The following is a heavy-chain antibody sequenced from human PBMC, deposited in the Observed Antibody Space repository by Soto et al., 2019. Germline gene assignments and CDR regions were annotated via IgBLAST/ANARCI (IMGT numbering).Heavy chain of an antibody. V-gene: IGHV3-23*01. D-gene: IGHD3-9*01. CDR3: ATSFRYFDN. CDR2: ISGGGGST. Sequence: GGSLRLSCAASGFSFAGYALTWVRLAPGKGLEWVASISGGGGSTYYSDSVKGRFSISRDNSNRMVYLQMGSLTAGDTAVYYCATSFRYFDNWGQGTRVTVSS. CDR1: GFSFAGYA. J-gene: IGHJ4*02.